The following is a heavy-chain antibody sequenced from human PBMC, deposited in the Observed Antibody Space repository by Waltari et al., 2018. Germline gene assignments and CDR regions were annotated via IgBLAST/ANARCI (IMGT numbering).Heavy chain of an antibody. CDR1: GLTFSSHW. V-gene: IGHV3-7*01. CDR2: INQDGSEK. CDR3: TRGNWGDY. D-gene: IGHD3-16*01. J-gene: IGHJ4*02. Sequence: EEQLVESGGALVQPGGSLRLSCVASGLTFSSHWMMWVRLSPGKGLEWVANINQDGSEKYYMDSVKGRFTISRDNAKNSLYLQMNSVRADDTAVYYCTRGNWGDYWGQGTLVTVSS.